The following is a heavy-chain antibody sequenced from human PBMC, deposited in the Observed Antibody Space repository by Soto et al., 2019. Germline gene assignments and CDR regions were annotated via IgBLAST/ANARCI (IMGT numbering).Heavy chain of an antibody. CDR1: GFTFSSYA. D-gene: IGHD5-18*01. J-gene: IGHJ4*02. Sequence: EVQLLESGGGLVQPGGSLRLSCAASGFTFSSYAMSWVRQAPGKGLEWVSAISGSGGSTYYADSVKGRFTISRDNSKNTLYLQMNSLRAEDTAVYYCSKAPYSYGYFDYWGQGTLVTVSS. V-gene: IGHV3-23*01. CDR3: SKAPYSYGYFDY. CDR2: ISGSGGST.